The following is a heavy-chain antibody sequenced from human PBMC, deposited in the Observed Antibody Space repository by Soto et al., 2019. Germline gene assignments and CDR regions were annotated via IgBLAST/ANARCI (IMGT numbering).Heavy chain of an antibody. J-gene: IGHJ6*02. CDR3: ARLYDFWSGYYLRTYYYGMDV. Sequence: PGGSLRLSCAASGFTLSSYAMHWVRQAPGKGLEWVAVISYDGSNKYYADSVKGRFTISRDNSKNTLYLQMNSLRAEDTAVYYCARLYDFWSGYYLRTYYYGMDVWGQGTTVTVSS. CDR2: ISYDGSNK. V-gene: IGHV3-30-3*01. CDR1: GFTLSSYA. D-gene: IGHD3-3*01.